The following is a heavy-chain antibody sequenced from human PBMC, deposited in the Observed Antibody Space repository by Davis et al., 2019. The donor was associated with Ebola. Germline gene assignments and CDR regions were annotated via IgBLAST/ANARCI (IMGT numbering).Heavy chain of an antibody. CDR1: GFTFSSYW. Sequence: GESLKISCAASGFTFSSYWMSWVRQAPGKGLEWVANIKQDGSEKYYVDSVKGRFTISRDNAKNTLYLQMNSLRAEDTAVYYCTRSDYFDYWGQGTLVIVSS. CDR2: IKQDGSEK. CDR3: TRSDYFDY. J-gene: IGHJ4*02. V-gene: IGHV3-7*01.